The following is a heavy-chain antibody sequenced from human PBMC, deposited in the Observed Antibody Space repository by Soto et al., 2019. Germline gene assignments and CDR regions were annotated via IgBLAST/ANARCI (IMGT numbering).Heavy chain of an antibody. J-gene: IGHJ4*01. V-gene: IGHV3-7*01. CDR3: ARGAVYVSGSSVNHYLDC. CDR1: GFTLRSYW. D-gene: IGHD3-10*01. CDR2: IKTDASEK. Sequence: EEQLVASGGGLVQPGGSLRLSCAASGFTLRSYWMSWVRQAPGKGLEWLATIKTDASEKKYVDSVKGRFTVSRDNAKNSLYPQMDSLRAEDTAVYYWARGAVYVSGSSVNHYLDCWGRGTLVTVSS.